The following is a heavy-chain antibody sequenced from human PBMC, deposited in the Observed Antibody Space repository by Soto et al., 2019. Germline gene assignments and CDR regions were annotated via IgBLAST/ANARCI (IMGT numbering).Heavy chain of an antibody. CDR2: ISYDGSD. D-gene: IGHD1-1*01. CDR1: GFPFREFG. V-gene: IGHV3-33*05. J-gene: IGHJ4*02. CDR3: ARRWNYYLDF. Sequence: ESGGGVVQPGRSLRLSCVASGFPFREFGMHWVRQAPGKGLEWVALISYDGSDYADSVKGRFTISRDDSRYTLFLHMDNLRPDDTGVYYCARRWNYYLDFWGQGTLVAVSS.